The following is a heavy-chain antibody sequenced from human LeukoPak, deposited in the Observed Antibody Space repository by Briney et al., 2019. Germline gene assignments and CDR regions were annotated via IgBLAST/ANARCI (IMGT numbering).Heavy chain of an antibody. Sequence: GRSLRLSCAASGFTFSSYGMHWVRQAPGKGLEWVAVISYDGSNKYYADSVKGRFTISRDNSKNTLYLQMNSLRAEDTAVYYCAKWEQQLAPFDYWGQGTLVTVSS. J-gene: IGHJ4*02. CDR2: ISYDGSNK. D-gene: IGHD6-13*01. CDR3: AKWEQQLAPFDY. V-gene: IGHV3-30*18. CDR1: GFTFSSYG.